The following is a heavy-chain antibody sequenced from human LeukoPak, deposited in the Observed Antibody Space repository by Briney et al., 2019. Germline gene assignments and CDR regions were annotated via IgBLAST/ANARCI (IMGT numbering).Heavy chain of an antibody. CDR3: AKAPRYCSITSCFYYYYYMDV. V-gene: IGHV3-23*01. CDR1: AFTFSSDA. J-gene: IGHJ6*03. D-gene: IGHD2-2*01. Sequence: GGSLRLSCAASAFTFSSDAMSWVRQAPGKGLEWVSAISGSGGSTYYADSVKGRFTISRDNSKNTLYLQMNSLRAEDTAVYYCAKAPRYCSITSCFYYYYYMDVWGKGTTVTVSS. CDR2: ISGSGGST.